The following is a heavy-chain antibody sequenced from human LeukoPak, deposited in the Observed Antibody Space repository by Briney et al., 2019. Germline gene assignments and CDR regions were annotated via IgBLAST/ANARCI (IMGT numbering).Heavy chain of an antibody. CDR1: GFTFSTSW. V-gene: IGHV3-7*01. CDR2: IKQDGSET. Sequence: PGGSLRLSCAASGFTFSTSWMDWVRQAPGKGLEWVANIKQDGSETYYVDSAKGRFTISRDNAKNSLYLRMDSLRVDDTAIYYCAKSLDYWGQGTLVTVSS. J-gene: IGHJ4*02. CDR3: AKSLDY.